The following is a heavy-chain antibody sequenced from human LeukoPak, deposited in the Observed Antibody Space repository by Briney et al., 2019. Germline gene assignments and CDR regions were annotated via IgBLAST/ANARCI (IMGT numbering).Heavy chain of an antibody. J-gene: IGHJ3*02. V-gene: IGHV1-3*01. CDR2: SNAGNGNT. CDR3: ARVGSGGYYYDSSGPRDAFDI. D-gene: IGHD3-22*01. Sequence: GASVKVSCKASGYTFTSYAMHWVRQAPGQRLEWMGWSNAGNGNTKYSQKFQGRVTITADKSTSTAYTELSSLRAEDTAVYYCARVGSGGYYYDSSGPRDAFDIWGQGTMVTVSS. CDR1: GYTFTSYA.